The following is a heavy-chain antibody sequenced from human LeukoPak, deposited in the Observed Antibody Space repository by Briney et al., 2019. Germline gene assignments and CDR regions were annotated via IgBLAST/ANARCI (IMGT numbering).Heavy chain of an antibody. CDR2: IIPIFGTA. CDR1: GGTFISYA. D-gene: IGHD6-19*01. Sequence: ASVKVSCKASGGTFISYAISWVRQAPGQGLEWMGGIIPIFGTANYAQKFQGRVTITTDESTRTAYMELSSLRSAGTGLSSCPRITGHSSGWYSLDYFDQGAQETLATVSS. CDR3: PRITGHSSGWYSLDYFDQ. V-gene: IGHV1-69*05. J-gene: IGHJ4*02.